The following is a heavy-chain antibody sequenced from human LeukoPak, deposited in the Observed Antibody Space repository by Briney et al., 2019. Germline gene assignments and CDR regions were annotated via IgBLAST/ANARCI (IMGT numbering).Heavy chain of an antibody. D-gene: IGHD6-19*01. Sequence: GGSLRLSCTASGFTFNTHGMHWVRQVPGKGLEWVTLISPDGNKKYYADSVKGRFTISRDNSKNTVYLQMNSLKTEDTAIYYCAKVRSSGWHERYHYYGMDVWGQGTTVIVSS. CDR2: ISPDGNKK. J-gene: IGHJ6*02. V-gene: IGHV3-30*18. CDR3: AKVRSSGWHERYHYYGMDV. CDR1: GFTFNTHG.